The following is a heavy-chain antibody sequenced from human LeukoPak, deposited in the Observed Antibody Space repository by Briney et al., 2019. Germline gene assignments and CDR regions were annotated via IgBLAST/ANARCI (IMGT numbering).Heavy chain of an antibody. V-gene: IGHV3-73*01. D-gene: IGHD3-22*01. J-gene: IGHJ4*02. CDR1: GFTFSGSA. CDR3: TRLGGSSGYSGEDY. CDR2: IRSKANSYAT. Sequence: GGSLRLSCAASGFTFSGSAMHWVRQASGKGLEWVGRIRSKANSYATAYAASVKGRFTISRDDSKNTAYLQMNSLKTEDTAVYYCTRLGGSSGYSGEDYWGQGTLVTVSS.